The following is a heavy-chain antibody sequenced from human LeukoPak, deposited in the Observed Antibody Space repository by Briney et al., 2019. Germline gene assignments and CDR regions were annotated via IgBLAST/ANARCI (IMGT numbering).Heavy chain of an antibody. J-gene: IGHJ6*03. CDR1: GGSFSGYY. D-gene: IGHD3-3*01. CDR3: ARVRTIFGVVTNYYYYYYYYMDV. Sequence: PSETLSLTCAVYGGSFSGYYWSWIRQPPGKGLGWIGEINHSGSTNYNPSLKSRVTISVDTSKNQFSLKLSSVTAADTAVYYCARVRTIFGVVTNYYYYYYYYMDVWGKGTTVTVSS. CDR2: INHSGST. V-gene: IGHV4-34*01.